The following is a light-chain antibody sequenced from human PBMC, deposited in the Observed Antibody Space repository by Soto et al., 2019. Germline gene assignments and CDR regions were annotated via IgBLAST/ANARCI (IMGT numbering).Light chain of an antibody. V-gene: IGKV2-28*01. CDR3: QQYTGPPTT. CDR2: GAS. J-gene: IGKJ5*01. CDR1: QSLLHSNGYNY. Sequence: DIVVTQSPLTLPVTPGQTASIPFMSIQSLLHSNGYNYLDWYLQKPGQAPRLLIYGASTRAAGIPDRFSGSGSGTDFTLTITRLEPEDSAVYFCQQYTGPPTTFGQGTRLEIK.